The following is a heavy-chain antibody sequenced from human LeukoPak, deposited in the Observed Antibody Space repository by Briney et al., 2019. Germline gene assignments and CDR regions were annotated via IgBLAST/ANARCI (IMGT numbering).Heavy chain of an antibody. CDR1: GDSVSSNSAA. V-gene: IGHV6-1*01. CDR2: TYYRSKWYN. J-gene: IGHJ6*03. CDR3: ARERGYCSGGSCYSEKYYYYMDV. Sequence: SQTLSLTCAISGDSVSSNSAAWNWIRQSPSRGLEWLGRTYYRSKWYNDYAVSVKSRITINPDTSKNQFSLKLNSVTPEDTAVYYCARERGYCSGGSCYSEKYYYYMDVWGKGTTVTVSS. D-gene: IGHD2-15*01.